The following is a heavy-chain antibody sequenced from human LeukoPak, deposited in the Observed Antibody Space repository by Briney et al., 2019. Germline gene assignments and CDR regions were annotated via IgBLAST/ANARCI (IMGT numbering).Heavy chain of an antibody. CDR1: GFTFSSYA. J-gene: IGHJ4*02. CDR2: ISGSGGST. D-gene: IGHD6-13*01. V-gene: IGHV3-23*01. CDR3: AKGAGDSSAWYAIFDY. Sequence: GGSLRLSCAASGFTFSSYAMSWVRQAPGKGLEWVSAISGSGGSTYYADSVKGRFTISRDNSKNTLYMQMNSLRAEDTAVYYCAKGAGDSSAWYAIFDYWGQGTLVTVSS.